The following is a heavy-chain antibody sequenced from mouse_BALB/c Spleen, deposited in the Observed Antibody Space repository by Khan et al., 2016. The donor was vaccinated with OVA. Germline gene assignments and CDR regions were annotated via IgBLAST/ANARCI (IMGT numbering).Heavy chain of an antibody. V-gene: IGHV3-8*02. J-gene: IGHJ3*01. CDR3: ARSTYKYAFAY. CDR1: GDSITSGF. D-gene: IGHD1-3*01. CDR2: MIYSGYT. Sequence: EMQLQESGPSLVQPSQTLSLTCSVTGDSITSGFWSWVRKFPGNKLEYMGYMIYSGYTYYNPSLKGRFSITRHTSKNQYYLQLSSVTTEDTATYYCARSTYKYAFAYWGQGALVTVSA.